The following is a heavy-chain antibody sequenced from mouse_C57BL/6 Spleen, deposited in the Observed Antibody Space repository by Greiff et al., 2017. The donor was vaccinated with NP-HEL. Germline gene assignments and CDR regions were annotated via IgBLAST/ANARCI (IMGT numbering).Heavy chain of an antibody. D-gene: IGHD1-1*01. CDR2: ISSGGDYI. V-gene: IGHV5-9-1*02. J-gene: IGHJ4*01. CDR3: TRDYYVSYYYAMDY. Sequence: EVKLVESGEGLVKPGGSLKLSCAASGFTFSSYAMSWVRQTPEKRLEWVAYISSGGDYIYYADTVKGRFTISRDNARNTLYLQMSSLKSEDTAMYYCTRDYYVSYYYAMDYWGQGTSVTVSS. CDR1: GFTFSSYA.